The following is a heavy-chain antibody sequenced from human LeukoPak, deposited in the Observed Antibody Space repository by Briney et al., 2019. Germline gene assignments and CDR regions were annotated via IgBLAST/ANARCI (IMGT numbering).Heavy chain of an antibody. D-gene: IGHD6-13*01. CDR3: VREAPFLAAAATFAYAFDL. CDR1: GYTFTSYD. CDR2: MNPNSGNT. J-gene: IGHJ3*01. Sequence: ASVKVSCKASGYTFTSYDINWVRQATGQGLEWMGWMNPNSGNTGYAQKFQGRVTMTRNTSISTAYMELSSLRSEDTAVYYCVREAPFLAAAATFAYAFDLWGQGTMVTVSS. V-gene: IGHV1-8*01.